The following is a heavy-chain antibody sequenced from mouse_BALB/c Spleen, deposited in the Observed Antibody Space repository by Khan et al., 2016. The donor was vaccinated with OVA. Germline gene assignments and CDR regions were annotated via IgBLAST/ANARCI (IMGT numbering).Heavy chain of an antibody. Sequence: VQLQQSGAELAQPGASVKMSCKASGYTFINYWILWVKQRPGQGLEWIGYINPSTAYTEYNQNFKDKAPLTADKSSRTAYMQLSSLTSEDSAVYYCERRGLRWDFDYWGQGTTLTVSS. J-gene: IGHJ2*01. CDR1: GYTFINYW. CDR3: ERRGLRWDFDY. V-gene: IGHV1-7*01. CDR2: INPSTAYT. D-gene: IGHD1-1*01.